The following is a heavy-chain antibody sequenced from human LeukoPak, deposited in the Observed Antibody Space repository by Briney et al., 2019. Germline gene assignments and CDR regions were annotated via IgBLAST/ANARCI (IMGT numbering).Heavy chain of an antibody. V-gene: IGHV1-2*02. CDR2: INPNSGGT. D-gene: IGHD2-21*02. Sequence: ASVKVSCKASGYTFTGHYMHWVRQAPGQGLEWMGWINPNSGGTNYAQKFQGRVTMTRDTSISTAYMELSRLRSDDTAVYYCASGAEYCGGDCYDKYYFDYWGQGTLVTVSS. CDR3: ASGAEYCGGDCYDKYYFDY. CDR1: GYTFTGHY. J-gene: IGHJ4*02.